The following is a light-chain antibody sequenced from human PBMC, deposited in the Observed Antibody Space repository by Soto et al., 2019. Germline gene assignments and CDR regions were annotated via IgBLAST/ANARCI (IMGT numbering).Light chain of an antibody. CDR3: SSYTSSSTLGV. V-gene: IGLV2-14*01. Sequence: QSALTQPASVSGSPGQSITISCTGTSSDVGGYNYVSWYQQHPGKAPKLMIYDVSNRPSGVSNRFSGSKSGNTASLTISGLQAEDEAAYYCSSYTSSSTLGVFGGGNTRTGL. J-gene: IGLJ2*01. CDR2: DVS. CDR1: SSDVGGYNY.